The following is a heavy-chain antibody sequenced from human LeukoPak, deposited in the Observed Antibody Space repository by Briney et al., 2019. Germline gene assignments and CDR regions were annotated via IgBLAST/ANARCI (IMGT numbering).Heavy chain of an antibody. CDR3: VRDGYSYGFMLAFDI. CDR2: INSDGSST. J-gene: IGHJ3*02. D-gene: IGHD5-18*01. V-gene: IGHV3-74*01. CDR1: GFTFSGYW. Sequence: GGSLRLSCAASGFTFSGYWMHWVRQAPGKGLVWVSRINSDGSSTSYADSVKGRFTISRDSAKYTPYLQMNSLRAEDTAVYYCVRDGYSYGFMLAFDIWGLGTRVTVSS.